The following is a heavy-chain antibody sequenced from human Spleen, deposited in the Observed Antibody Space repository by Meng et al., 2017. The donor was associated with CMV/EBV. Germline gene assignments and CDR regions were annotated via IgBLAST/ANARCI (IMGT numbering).Heavy chain of an antibody. CDR1: GYSFTGYF. V-gene: IGHV1-2*02. D-gene: IGHD6-13*01. CDR3: ARSSSWSYGYYYGMDV. Sequence: ASVKVSCKASGYSFTGYFVNWVRQVPGQGLEWMGWINPNSGGTNYAQKFQGRVTMTRDTSISTAYMELSRLRSDDTAVYYCARSSSWSYGYYYGMDVWGQGTTVTVSS. J-gene: IGHJ6*02. CDR2: INPNSGGT.